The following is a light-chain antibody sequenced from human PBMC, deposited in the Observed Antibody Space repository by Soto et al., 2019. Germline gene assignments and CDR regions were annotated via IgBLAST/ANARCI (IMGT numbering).Light chain of an antibody. CDR2: DAS. J-gene: IGKJ2*01. Sequence: DIQMTQSPSSLSASVGDRVTITCRASQSIGTWLAWYQQKPGKAPKLLIYDASTLESGVPSRFSGSGSGTEFTLIISSLQPDDFATYSCQQYDTYSMYTFGQGTKVDIK. CDR1: QSIGTW. CDR3: QQYDTYSMYT. V-gene: IGKV1-5*01.